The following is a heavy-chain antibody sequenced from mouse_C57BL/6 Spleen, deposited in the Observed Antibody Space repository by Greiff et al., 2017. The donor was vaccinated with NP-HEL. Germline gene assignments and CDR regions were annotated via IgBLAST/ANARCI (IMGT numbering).Heavy chain of an antibody. Sequence: VHLVESGPELVKPGASVKISCKASGYAFSSSWMNWVKQRPGKGLEWIGRIYPGDGDTNYNGKFKGKATLTADKSSSTAYMQLSSLTSEDSAVYFCAREGTVVASDYWGQGTTLTVSS. CDR1: GYAFSSSW. J-gene: IGHJ2*01. CDR3: AREGTVVASDY. CDR2: IYPGDGDT. V-gene: IGHV1-82*01. D-gene: IGHD1-1*01.